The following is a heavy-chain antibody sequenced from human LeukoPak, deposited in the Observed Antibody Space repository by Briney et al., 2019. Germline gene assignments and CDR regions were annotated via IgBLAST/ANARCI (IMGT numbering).Heavy chain of an antibody. CDR1: GFTFSSYS. D-gene: IGHD3-22*01. V-gene: IGHV3-48*04. J-gene: IGHJ3*02. CDR2: ISAISSSST. CDR3: ARDFHRRYYDSSGYNAFDI. Sequence: GGSLRLSCAASGFTFSSYSMNWVRQAPGKGLEWVSYISAISSSSTYYADSVKGRFTISRDNAKNSLYLQMNSLRAEDTAVYYCARDFHRRYYDSSGYNAFDIWGQGTMVTVS.